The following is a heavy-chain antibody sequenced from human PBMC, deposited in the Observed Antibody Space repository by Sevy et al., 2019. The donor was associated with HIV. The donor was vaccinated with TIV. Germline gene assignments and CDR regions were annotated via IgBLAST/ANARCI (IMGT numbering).Heavy chain of an antibody. CDR2: ISSTSTTI. D-gene: IGHD3-22*01. V-gene: IGHV3-48*01. CDR3: ARDRITYYYDSSGYYTSGYGMDV. CDR1: GFTFSTYS. J-gene: IGHJ6*02. Sequence: GGSLRLSCAASGFTFSTYSMHWVRQAPGKGLEWVSFISSTSTTIYYADSVKGRFTISRDTSKNTLYLQMNSLRAEDTAVYYCARDRITYYYDSSGYYTSGYGMDVWGQGTTVTVSS.